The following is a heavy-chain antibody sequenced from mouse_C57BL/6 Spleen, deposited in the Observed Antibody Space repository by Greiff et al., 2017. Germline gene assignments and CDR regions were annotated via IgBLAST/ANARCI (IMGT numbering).Heavy chain of an antibody. V-gene: IGHV1-82*01. CDR2: IYPGDGDT. Sequence: QVQLQQSGPELVKPGASVKISCKASGYAFSSSWMNWVKQRPGKGLEWIGRIYPGDGDTNYNGKFKGKATLTADKSSSTAYMQLSSLTSEDSAVYFCAREWDDRYYVYAMDYWGQGTSVTVSS. CDR1: GYAFSSSW. D-gene: IGHD2-3*01. J-gene: IGHJ4*01. CDR3: AREWDDRYYVYAMDY.